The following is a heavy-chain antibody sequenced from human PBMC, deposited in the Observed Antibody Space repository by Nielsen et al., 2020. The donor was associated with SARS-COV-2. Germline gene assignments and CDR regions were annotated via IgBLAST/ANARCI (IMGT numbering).Heavy chain of an antibody. CDR1: GGSISSSSYY. D-gene: IGHD1-26*01. J-gene: IGHJ4*02. V-gene: IGHV4-39*01. CDR2: IYYSGST. Sequence: SETLSLTCTVSGGSISSSSYYWGWIRQPPGKGLEWIGSIYYSGSTYYSPSLKSRVTISVDTSKNQFSLKLSSVTAADTAVYYCARHSEWELLIDYWGQGTLVTVSS. CDR3: ARHSEWELLIDY.